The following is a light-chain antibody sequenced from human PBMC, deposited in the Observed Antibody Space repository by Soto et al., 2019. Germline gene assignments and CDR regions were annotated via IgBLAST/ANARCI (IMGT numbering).Light chain of an antibody. CDR3: QHYGSSPLT. V-gene: IGKV3-20*01. CDR1: QSVSSSY. J-gene: IGKJ4*01. CDR2: GTS. Sequence: EIVLTQSPGTLSLSPGERDTLACRASQSVSSSYLAWYQQKPGQPPRLLTDGTSSRDTGIPDRFSGSGSRTDFTLTISRLEPEDFAVYYCQHYGSSPLTFGGGTKVQIK.